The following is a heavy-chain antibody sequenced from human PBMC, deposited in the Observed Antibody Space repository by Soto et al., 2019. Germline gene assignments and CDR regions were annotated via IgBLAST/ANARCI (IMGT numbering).Heavy chain of an antibody. CDR1: GGSISSGGYS. D-gene: IGHD3-22*01. CDR3: ARDNTRYYDSSGHAAAFDI. Sequence: SETLSLTCAVSGGSISSGGYSWSWIRQPPGKGLEWIGYIYHSGSTYYNPSLKSRVTISVDRSKNQFSLKLSSVTAADTAVYYCARDNTRYYDSSGHAAAFDIWGQGTMVTVSS. J-gene: IGHJ3*02. CDR2: IYHSGST. V-gene: IGHV4-30-2*01.